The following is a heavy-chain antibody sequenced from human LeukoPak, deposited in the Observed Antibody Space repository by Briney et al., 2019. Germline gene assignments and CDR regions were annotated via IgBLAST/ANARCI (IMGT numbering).Heavy chain of an antibody. J-gene: IGHJ4*02. CDR2: IIGTAGKT. CDR3: AKYTSGTYYRGLDQ. V-gene: IGHV3-23*01. CDR1: GLTVSSYA. D-gene: IGHD3-10*01. Sequence: GGSLRLSCGASGLTVSSYAMSWVRQAPGKGLEWVSTIIGTAGKTYYADSVKGRFTISRDDSKNTVYLQMNSLRAEDTAVYSCAKYTSGTYYRGLDQWGQGTLVTVSS.